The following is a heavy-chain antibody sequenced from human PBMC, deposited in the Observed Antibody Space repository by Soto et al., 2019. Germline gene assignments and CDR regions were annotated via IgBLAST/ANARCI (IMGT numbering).Heavy chain of an antibody. CDR2: ISHSGST. D-gene: IGHD1-7*01. CDR1: GGSCSGYY. Sequence: SXTLSLTCAVYGGSCSGYYWSWIRQPPDKGLEWIGEISHSGSTTYNPSLKSRVTISVDTSKNQVSLKLSFVIAADTAVYYCARGQPYNFNYNYFDYWGQGTPVTVSS. V-gene: IGHV4-34*01. CDR3: ARGQPYNFNYNYFDY. J-gene: IGHJ4*02.